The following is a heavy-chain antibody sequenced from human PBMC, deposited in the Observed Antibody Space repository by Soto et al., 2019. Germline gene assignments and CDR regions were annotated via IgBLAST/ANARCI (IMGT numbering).Heavy chain of an antibody. D-gene: IGHD3-16*01. CDR1: GFTFSSSA. CDR3: ARVTIEASSLGEYDY. J-gene: IGHJ4*02. Sequence: SVKVSCKTSGFTFSSSAVHLLRQARGHRLQWIGWIDVGSANANYAQMLQERVTISRDMSTSTVYMELSSLRSEDTAVYYCARVTIEASSLGEYDYWGQGTLVTVSS. CDR2: IDVGSANA. V-gene: IGHV1-58*01.